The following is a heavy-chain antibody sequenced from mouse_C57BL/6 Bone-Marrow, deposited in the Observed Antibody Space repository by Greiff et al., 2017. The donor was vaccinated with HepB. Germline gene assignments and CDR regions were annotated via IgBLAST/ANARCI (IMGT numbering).Heavy chain of an antibody. Sequence: EVQLQQSGPELVKPGASVKISCKASGYSFTGYYMNWVKQSPEKSLEWIGEINPSTGGTTYNQKFKAKATLTVDKSSSTAYMQLKSLTSEDSAVYYCANYDYGAYWGQGTLVTVSA. D-gene: IGHD2-4*01. J-gene: IGHJ3*01. V-gene: IGHV1-42*01. CDR1: GYSFTGYY. CDR2: INPSTGGT. CDR3: ANYDYGAY.